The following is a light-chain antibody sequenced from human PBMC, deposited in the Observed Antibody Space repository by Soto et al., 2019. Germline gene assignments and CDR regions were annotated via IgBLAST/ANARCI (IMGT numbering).Light chain of an antibody. CDR3: QQYGTSPFT. Sequence: EIVLTQSPGTLSLSPGERATLSCRASQSVARSYLAWYQQKPGQSPSLLIYGASNRAPGIPDRFSGSESGTDFTLTISRLEPEDFAVYYCQQYGTSPFTFGPGTKVDI. J-gene: IGKJ3*01. CDR1: QSVARSY. CDR2: GAS. V-gene: IGKV3-20*01.